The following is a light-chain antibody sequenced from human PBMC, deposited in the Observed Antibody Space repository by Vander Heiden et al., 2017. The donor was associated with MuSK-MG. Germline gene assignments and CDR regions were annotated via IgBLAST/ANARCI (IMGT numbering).Light chain of an antibody. J-gene: IGKJ5*01. CDR1: QGISSY. V-gene: IGKV1-9*01. CDR2: DAS. CDR3: QRLNTYPLT. Sequence: DIQLTQSPSFLSASVGDRVTITCRASQGISSYLAWYQQKPGKAPNLLIYDASTLQSGVPSRFSGSGSGTEFTLTISILHPEDFTTYFCQRLNTYPLTFGQGTRLEIK.